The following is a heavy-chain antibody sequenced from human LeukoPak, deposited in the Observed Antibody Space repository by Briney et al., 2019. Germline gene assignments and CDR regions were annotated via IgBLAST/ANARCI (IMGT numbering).Heavy chain of an antibody. V-gene: IGHV4-59*01. J-gene: IGHJ4*02. D-gene: IGHD3-10*01. Sequence: PSETLSLTCTVSGGSISSYYWSWIRQPPGKGLEWIGYIYYSGSTNYNPSLKSRVTISVDTSKNQFSLKLSSVTAADTAVYYCARSLWFGVPWDYWGQGTLVTVPS. CDR2: IYYSGST. CDR3: ARSLWFGVPWDY. CDR1: GGSISSYY.